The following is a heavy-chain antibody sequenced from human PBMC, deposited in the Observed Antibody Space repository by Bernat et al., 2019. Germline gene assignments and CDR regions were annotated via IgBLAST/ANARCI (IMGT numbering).Heavy chain of an antibody. CDR1: GFTVSSNY. J-gene: IGHJ3*02. CDR2: VYSGGTT. D-gene: IGHD6-13*01. V-gene: IGHV3-53*01. CDR3: ATGSSRMAAARGFDI. Sequence: EVQLVESGGGLIQPGGSLRLSCAASGFTVSSNYMSWVRQAPGKGLECVSVVYSGGTTYYADSVKGRFSISRDNSKNTLHLQMNSLRAEDTAVYYCATGSSRMAAARGFDIWGQGTMVTVSS.